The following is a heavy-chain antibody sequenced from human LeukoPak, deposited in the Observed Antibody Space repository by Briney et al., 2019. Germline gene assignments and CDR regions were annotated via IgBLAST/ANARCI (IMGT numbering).Heavy chain of an antibody. J-gene: IGHJ4*02. V-gene: IGHV3-23*01. CDR2: ISGSGGST. CDR1: GFTFSSYA. D-gene: IGHD6-13*01. Sequence: GGSLRLSCAASGFTFSSYAMSWVRQAPGKGLEWVSAISGSGGSTYYTDSVKGRFTISRDNSKNTLYLQMNSLRAEDTSVYYCAKVGSSSQASPLYWGQGTLVTVSS. CDR3: AKVGSSSQASPLY.